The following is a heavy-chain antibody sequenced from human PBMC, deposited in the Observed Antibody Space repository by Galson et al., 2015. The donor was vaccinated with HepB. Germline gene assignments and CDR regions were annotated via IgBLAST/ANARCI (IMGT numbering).Heavy chain of an antibody. CDR1: GGSISSSSYY. V-gene: IGHV4-39*01. Sequence: ETLSLTCTVSGGSISSSSYYWGWIRQPPGKGLEWIGSIYYSGSTYYNPSLKSRVTISVDTSKNQFSLKLSSVTAADTAVYYCARQGPFDPWGQGTLVTVSS. CDR3: ARQGPFDP. J-gene: IGHJ5*02. CDR2: IYYSGST.